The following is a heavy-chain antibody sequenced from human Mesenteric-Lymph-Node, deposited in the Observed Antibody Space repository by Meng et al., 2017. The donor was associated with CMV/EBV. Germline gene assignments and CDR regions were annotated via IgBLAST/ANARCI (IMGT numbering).Heavy chain of an antibody. V-gene: IGHV1-8*01. Sequence: ASVKVSCKAAGYTFTSYDLNWVRQASGQGLEWMGWMNPNSGNTGYAQKFQGRITTTRNTSITTAYMELTSLRSEDTAVYYCARGTRTTESWGQGTLVTVSS. D-gene: IGHD1-1*01. CDR3: ARGTRTTES. J-gene: IGHJ5*02. CDR1: GYTFTSYD. CDR2: MNPNSGNT.